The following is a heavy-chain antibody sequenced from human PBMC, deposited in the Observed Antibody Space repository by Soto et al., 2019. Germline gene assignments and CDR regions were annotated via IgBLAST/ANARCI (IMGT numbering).Heavy chain of an antibody. CDR1: GYTFTSYD. Sequence: QVQLVQSGAEVKKPGASVKVSCKASGYTFTSYDINWVRQATGQGLEWMGWMNPNSGNTGYSQKFQGRGTGTRNTSISTAYMELSSLRSEDTAVYFWARERAAAGTGWFDPWGQGTRVTVSS. D-gene: IGHD6-13*01. V-gene: IGHV1-8*01. CDR3: ARERAAAGTGWFDP. J-gene: IGHJ5*02. CDR2: MNPNSGNT.